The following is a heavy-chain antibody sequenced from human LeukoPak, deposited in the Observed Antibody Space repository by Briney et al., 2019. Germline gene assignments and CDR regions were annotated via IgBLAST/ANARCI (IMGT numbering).Heavy chain of an antibody. J-gene: IGHJ4*02. Sequence: SYISSSGSSISYADSVKGRFTISRDNANNSLYLQMNSLRAEDTAVYYCARAECGDCSEFDYWGQGTLVTVSS. D-gene: IGHD2-21*02. CDR2: ISSSGSSI. CDR3: ARAECGDCSEFDY. V-gene: IGHV3-11*04.